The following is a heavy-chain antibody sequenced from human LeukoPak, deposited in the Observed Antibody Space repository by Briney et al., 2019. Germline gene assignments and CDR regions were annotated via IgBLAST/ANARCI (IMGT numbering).Heavy chain of an antibody. CDR2: IYPGDSDT. CDR3: ARHRGYSSSSYYYYYMDV. V-gene: IGHV5-51*01. CDR1: GYSFTSYW. D-gene: IGHD6-6*01. Sequence: GESLKISCKGSGYSFTSYWIGWVRQMPGKGLEWMGIIYPGDSDTRYSPSFQGQVTISADKSISTAYLQWSSLKASDTAMYYCARHRGYSSSSYYYYYMDVWGKGTTVTVSS. J-gene: IGHJ6*03.